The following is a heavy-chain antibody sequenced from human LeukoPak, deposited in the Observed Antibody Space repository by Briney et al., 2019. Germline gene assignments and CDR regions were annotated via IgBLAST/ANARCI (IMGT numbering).Heavy chain of an antibody. J-gene: IGHJ3*02. D-gene: IGHD2-8*01. CDR2: IYFRGST. CDR3: ARGSVDTKVDI. V-gene: IGHV4-59*01. CDR1: GGSISNYY. Sequence: KPSETLSLTCTVSGGSISNYYWSWIRQPPGKGLEWIGYIYFRGSTDYNPYLKSRVTISVDTSKNQFSLKLTSVTVADTAVYYCARGSVDTKVDIWGQGTMVTVSS.